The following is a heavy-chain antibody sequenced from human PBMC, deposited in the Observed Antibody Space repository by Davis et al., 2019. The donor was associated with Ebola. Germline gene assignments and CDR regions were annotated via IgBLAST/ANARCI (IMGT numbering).Heavy chain of an antibody. CDR2: ISGDGTLT. Sequence: GESLKISCAASGFTFANYAMHWVRQVPGKGLECVSLISGDGTLTYYADSVKGRFTISRDSSKNSLYLQMNSLRSEDTALYYCGKADCGGDCRVVDFWGQGTLVTVSA. D-gene: IGHD2-21*02. J-gene: IGHJ4*02. V-gene: IGHV3-43*02. CDR1: GFTFANYA. CDR3: GKADCGGDCRVVDF.